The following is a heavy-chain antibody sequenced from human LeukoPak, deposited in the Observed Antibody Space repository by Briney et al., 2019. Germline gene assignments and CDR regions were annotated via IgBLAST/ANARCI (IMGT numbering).Heavy chain of an antibody. CDR1: GGSISSSSYY. Sequence: SETLSLTCTVSGGSISSSSYYWGWIRQPPGKGLEWIGSIYYSGSTYYNPSLKSRVTISVDTSKNQFSLSLSSVTDADTAVYYCARLRGHIYGYDYWGQGTLVTVSS. CDR2: IYYSGST. V-gene: IGHV4-39*07. J-gene: IGHJ4*02. CDR3: ARLRGHIYGYDY. D-gene: IGHD5-18*01.